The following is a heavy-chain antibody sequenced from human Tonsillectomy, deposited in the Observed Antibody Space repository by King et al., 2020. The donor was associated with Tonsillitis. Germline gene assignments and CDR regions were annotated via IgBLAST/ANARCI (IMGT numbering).Heavy chain of an antibody. CDR1: EFTFSSYN. CDR3: ASRRWSGCRPGGYNWFDP. CDR2: ISSSSIYI. D-gene: IGHD3-3*01. Sequence: VQLVESGGGLVKPGGSLRLSCAASEFTFSSYNMNWVRQAPGKGLEWVSSISSSSIYIYYADSVKGRFTISRDNAKNSLYLQMNSLRAEDTAVYYCASRRWSGCRPGGYNWFDPWGQGTLVTVSS. V-gene: IGHV3-21*01. J-gene: IGHJ5*02.